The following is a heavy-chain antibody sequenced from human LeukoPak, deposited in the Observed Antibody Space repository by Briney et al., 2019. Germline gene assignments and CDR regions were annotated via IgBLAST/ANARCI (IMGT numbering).Heavy chain of an antibody. CDR3: ARDLGPNYDILTGYGTDV. CDR1: GGSISSYY. Sequence: SETLSLTCTVSGGSISSYYWSWIRQPPGKGLEWIGYIYYSGSTNYNPSLKSRVTISVDTSKNQFSLKLSSVTAADTAVYYCARDLGPNYDILTGYGTDVWGQGTTVTVSS. J-gene: IGHJ6*02. V-gene: IGHV4-59*01. D-gene: IGHD3-9*01. CDR2: IYYSGST.